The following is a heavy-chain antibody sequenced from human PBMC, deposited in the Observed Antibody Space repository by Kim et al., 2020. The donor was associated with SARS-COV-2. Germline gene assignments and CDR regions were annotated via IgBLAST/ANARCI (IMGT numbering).Heavy chain of an antibody. CDR3: ASRPRYSNGWLAY. J-gene: IGHJ4*02. CDR1: GASISGNY. D-gene: IGHD6-19*01. CDR2: IYHSGSS. Sequence: SETLSLTCSVTGASISGNYWTWIRQPPGPGKGLEWIGQIYHSGSSNYHPSLKGRVTISADTSKNQFSLILSSVTAADTAIYYCASRPRYSNGWLAYWGQG. V-gene: IGHV4-59*01.